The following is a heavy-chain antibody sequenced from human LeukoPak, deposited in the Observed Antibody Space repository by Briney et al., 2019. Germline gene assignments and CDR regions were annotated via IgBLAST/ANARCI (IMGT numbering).Heavy chain of an antibody. D-gene: IGHD5-24*01. CDR1: GDSVSSNSAA. CDR3: ARVPAATTQRWLHSQFDY. Sequence: SQTLSLTCAISGDSVSSNSAAWNWIRQSPSRGLEWLGRTYYRSKWYNDYAVSVKSRITINPDTSKNQFSLQLNSVTPEDTAVYYCARVPAATTQRWLHSQFDYWGQGTLVTVSS. V-gene: IGHV6-1*01. CDR2: TYYRSKWYN. J-gene: IGHJ4*02.